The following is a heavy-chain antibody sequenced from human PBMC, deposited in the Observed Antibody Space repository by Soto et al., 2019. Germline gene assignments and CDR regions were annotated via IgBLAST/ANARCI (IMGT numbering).Heavy chain of an antibody. CDR3: ARVSSSIVVVPDYGMDV. V-gene: IGHV1-18*04. J-gene: IGHJ6*02. D-gene: IGHD2-15*01. CDR2: ISGKNGNT. Sequence: QVQLVQSGVEVKKPGASVKVSCKASGYTFISHGISWVRQAPGQGLEWMGWISGKNGNTNYAQKLQGRVILTTDTSTSTAYMELRSLRSDDTAVDYCARVSSSIVVVPDYGMDVWGQGTTVTVSS. CDR1: GYTFISHG.